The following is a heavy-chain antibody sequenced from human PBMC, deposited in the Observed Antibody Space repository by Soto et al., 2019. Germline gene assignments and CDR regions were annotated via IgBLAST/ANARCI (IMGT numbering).Heavy chain of an antibody. J-gene: IGHJ4*02. CDR3: ARDWVVYDSAIRTHIPHLHS. CDR1: GFTFSSNG. CDR2: ISIGSSTI. Sequence: EVQLVESGGGLVQPGGSLRLSCEASGFTFSSNGMNWVRQAPGKGLEWVSFISIGSSTINYADSVRGRFTISRDNAKNSLYLQMNSLRDEDTAVYYCARDWVVYDSAIRTHIPHLHSLGKGTLVPVSS. D-gene: IGHD2-8*02. V-gene: IGHV3-48*02.